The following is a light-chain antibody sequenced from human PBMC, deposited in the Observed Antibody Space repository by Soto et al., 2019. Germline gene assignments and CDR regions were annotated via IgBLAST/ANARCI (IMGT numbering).Light chain of an antibody. J-gene: IGLJ1*01. V-gene: IGLV2-14*01. CDR3: SSHSNITPYV. CDR1: SRDVGAYNY. CDR2: DVT. Sequence: QSVLTQPASVSGSPGRSITISCTGTSRDVGAYNYVSWYQQHPGKAPKLMVYDVTNRPSGVSDRFSGSKSGNTASLTISGLQAEDEADYFCSSHSNITPYVFGTGTKVTVL.